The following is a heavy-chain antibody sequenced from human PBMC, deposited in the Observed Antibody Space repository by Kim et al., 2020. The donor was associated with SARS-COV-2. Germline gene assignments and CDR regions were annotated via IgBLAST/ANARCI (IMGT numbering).Heavy chain of an antibody. D-gene: IGHD3-10*02. CDR3: TCVPGRTLSVCDALD. CDR2: ISSKGNGYDT. J-gene: IGHJ3*02. Sequence: GGSLRLSCGASGVTFSNSAMHWVRQASGKGLEWVCRISSKGNGYDTAYTASGRVRFSIYSDDYRNTAYLHMNSLKTEDTSVDDCTCVPGRTLSVCDALD. V-gene: IGHV3-73*01. CDR1: GVTFSNSA.